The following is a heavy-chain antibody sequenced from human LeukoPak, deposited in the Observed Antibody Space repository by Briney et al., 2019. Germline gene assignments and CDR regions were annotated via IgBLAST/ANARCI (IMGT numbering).Heavy chain of an antibody. CDR3: ARSAKGDILTGFYAMDV. Sequence: ASVKVSCKASGYTFSNFAMHWVRQAPGQRLEWMGRINAANGNTKYSQKFQGRVTITSDTSATTAYIELSSLRSEDTAVYYCARSAKGDILTGFYAMDVWGQGTTVTVSS. J-gene: IGHJ6*02. D-gene: IGHD3-9*01. V-gene: IGHV1-3*01. CDR2: INAANGNT. CDR1: GYTFSNFA.